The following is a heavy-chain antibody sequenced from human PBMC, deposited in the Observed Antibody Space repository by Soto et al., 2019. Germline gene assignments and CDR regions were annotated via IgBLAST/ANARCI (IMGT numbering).Heavy chain of an antibody. J-gene: IGHJ5*02. D-gene: IGHD6-19*01. CDR2: IIPILGIA. CDR3: ARDPGIAVAGGGWFDP. CDR1: GGTFSSYT. V-gene: IGHV1-69*08. Sequence: QVQLVQSGAEVKKPGSSVKVSCKASGGTFSSYTISWVRQAPGQGLEWMGRIIPILGIANYAQKFQGRVTITADKSTRTAYMELSSLRSEDTAVYYCARDPGIAVAGGGWFDPWGQGTLVTVSS.